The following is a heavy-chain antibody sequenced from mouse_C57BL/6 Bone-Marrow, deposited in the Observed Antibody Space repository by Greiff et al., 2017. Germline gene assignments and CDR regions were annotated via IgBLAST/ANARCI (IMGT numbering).Heavy chain of an antibody. D-gene: IGHD2-5*01. CDR3: ARAAYYSNYDAY. V-gene: IGHV1-64*01. CDR2: IHPNSGST. Sequence: QVQLQQPGAELVKPGASVKLSCKASGYTFTSYWMHWVKQRPGQGLEWIGMIHPNSGSTNYNEKFKSKATLTVDKSSNTAYMQLSSLTSEDSAVYYCARAAYYSNYDAYWGQGTLVTVSA. CDR1: GYTFTSYW. J-gene: IGHJ3*01.